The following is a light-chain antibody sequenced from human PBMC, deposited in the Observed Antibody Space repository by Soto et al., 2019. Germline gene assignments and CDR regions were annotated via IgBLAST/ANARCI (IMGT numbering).Light chain of an antibody. V-gene: IGLV1-44*01. CDR2: GIN. CDR3: SSWDDSLDGPV. J-gene: IGLJ3*02. CDR1: YSNIGSNF. Sequence: QLVLTQPPSASATPGQTVTISCSGRYSNIGSNFVSWYQRLPGTAPKLLIYGINQRPSGVPDRFSGSKSGTSASLTISGLQSEDEADYFCSSWDDSLDGPVFGGGTKVTVL.